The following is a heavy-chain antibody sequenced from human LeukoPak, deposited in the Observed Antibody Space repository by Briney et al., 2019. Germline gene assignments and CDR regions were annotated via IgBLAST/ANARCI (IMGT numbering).Heavy chain of an antibody. CDR2: IYFSGSR. CDR1: GASIRSGDHH. D-gene: IGHD6-19*01. J-gene: IGHJ4*02. V-gene: IGHV4-30-4*01. CDR3: ARGDVAVAGTFDY. Sequence: PSETLSLTCTVSGASIRSGDHHWSWLRQSAGKGLEWIGYIYFSGSRSSNPSLKSRVTISVDTSKNQFSLKLSSVTAADTAVYSCARGDVAVAGTFDYWGQGTLVTVSS.